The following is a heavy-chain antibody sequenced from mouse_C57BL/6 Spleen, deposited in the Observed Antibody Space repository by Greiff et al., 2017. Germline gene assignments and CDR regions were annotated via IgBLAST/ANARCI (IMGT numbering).Heavy chain of an antibody. CDR3: ARDYGSSLYAMDY. Sequence: DVHLVESGGDLVKPGGSLKLSCAASGFTFSSYGMSWVRQTPDKRLEWVATISSGGSYTYYPDSVKGRFTISRDNAKNTLYLQMSSLKSEDTAMYYCARDYGSSLYAMDYWGQGTSVTVSS. CDR2: ISSGGSYT. J-gene: IGHJ4*01. CDR1: GFTFSSYG. V-gene: IGHV5-6*01. D-gene: IGHD1-1*01.